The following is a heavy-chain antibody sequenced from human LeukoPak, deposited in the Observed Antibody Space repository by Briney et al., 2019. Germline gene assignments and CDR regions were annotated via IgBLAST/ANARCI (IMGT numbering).Heavy chain of an antibody. V-gene: IGHV3-21*01. J-gene: IGHJ6*02. CDR1: GFTFSSYS. Sequence: PGGSLRLSCAASGFTFSSYSMNWVRQAPGKGLEWVSSISSSSSYIYYADSVKGRFTISRENAKNSLYLQMNSLRAGDTAVYYCARGHEDSSGWRPYYKDYYYYGMDVWGQGTTVTVSS. CDR3: ARGHEDSSGWRPYYKDYYYYGMDV. CDR2: ISSSSSYI. D-gene: IGHD6-19*01.